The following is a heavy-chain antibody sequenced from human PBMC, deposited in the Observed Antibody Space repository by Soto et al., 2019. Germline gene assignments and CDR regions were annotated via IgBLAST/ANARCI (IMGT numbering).Heavy chain of an antibody. CDR1: GYTFTDHY. CDR3: ASCTNGACFLYGMDV. Sequence: ASVKVSCKTSGYTFTDHYMHWVRQAPGQGLEWMGWINPNSGGTNYAQKFQGRVTMTRDTPISTAYMELSRLRSDDTAMYYCASCTNGACFLYGMDVWGQGTTVTVSS. CDR2: INPNSGGT. D-gene: IGHD2-8*01. J-gene: IGHJ6*02. V-gene: IGHV1-2*02.